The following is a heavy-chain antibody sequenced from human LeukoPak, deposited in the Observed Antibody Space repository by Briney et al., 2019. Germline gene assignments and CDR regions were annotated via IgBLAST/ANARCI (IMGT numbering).Heavy chain of an antibody. J-gene: IGHJ6*02. D-gene: IGHD2-21*02. Sequence: GGSLRLSCAASGYTVSSNYMSWVRQAPGKGLEWVSVIYSGGSTYYADSVKGRFTISRDNSKNTLYLQMNSLRAEDTAVYYCARDRGVTAIVTNDYYYGMDVWGQGTTVTVSS. V-gene: IGHV3-66*01. CDR1: GYTVSSNY. CDR3: ARDRGVTAIVTNDYYYGMDV. CDR2: IYSGGST.